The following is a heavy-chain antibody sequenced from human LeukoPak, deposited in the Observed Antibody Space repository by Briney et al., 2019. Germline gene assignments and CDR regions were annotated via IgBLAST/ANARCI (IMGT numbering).Heavy chain of an antibody. J-gene: IGHJ3*02. CDR1: GYTFTGYY. CDR2: INPNSGGT. Sequence: GASVTVSCKASGYTFTGYYMHWVRQAPGQGLEWMGWINPNSGGTNYAQKFQDRVTMTRDTSISTAYMELSRLRSDDTAVYYCAFDLTYYYDRSGYYADGEAVGAFDIWGQGTMVTVSS. D-gene: IGHD3-22*01. V-gene: IGHV1-2*02. CDR3: AFDLTYYYDRSGYYADGEAVGAFDI.